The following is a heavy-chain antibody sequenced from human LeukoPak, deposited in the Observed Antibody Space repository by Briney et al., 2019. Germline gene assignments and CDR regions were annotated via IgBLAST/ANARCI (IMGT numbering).Heavy chain of an antibody. CDR1: GFTFSNAW. J-gene: IGHJ4*02. V-gene: IGHV3-15*01. CDR2: IKSKTDGGTT. Sequence: GGSLRLSCAASGFTFSNAWMSWVRQAPGKGLEWVGRIKSKTDGGTTDYAAPVKGRFTISRDDSKNTLYLQMNSLKTEDTAVYYCTTDRALAEVTADYFDYWGQGTLVTVSS. D-gene: IGHD2-21*02. CDR3: TTDRALAEVTADYFDY.